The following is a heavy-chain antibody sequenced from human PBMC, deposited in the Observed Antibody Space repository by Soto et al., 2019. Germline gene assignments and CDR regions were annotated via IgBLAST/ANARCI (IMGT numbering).Heavy chain of an antibody. CDR2: ISNSGNT. Sequence: SCKASGYTFTTYYWSWIRQSPGKGLEWIGYISNSGNTNYNPSLKSRVTISLDTSKNHFSLKMRSVTAADTAVYYCARRGSTWYSWFDPWGQGTLVTVSS. D-gene: IGHD6-13*01. J-gene: IGHJ5*02. CDR3: ARRGSTWYSWFDP. V-gene: IGHV4-59*01. CDR1: GYTFTTYY.